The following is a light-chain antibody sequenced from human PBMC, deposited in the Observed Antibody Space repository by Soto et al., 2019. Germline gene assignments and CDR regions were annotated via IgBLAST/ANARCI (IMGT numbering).Light chain of an antibody. CDR3: QQSYSTPHT. CDR2: AAS. J-gene: IGKJ2*01. CDR1: QSSSSY. Sequence: DIQMTQSPSSLSASVGDRVTITCRASQSSSSYLNWYQQKPGKAPKLLIYAASSLQSGVPSRFSGSASGIDFTLTISSLQPEAFATYYCQQSYSTPHTFGQGTKLEIK. V-gene: IGKV1-39*01.